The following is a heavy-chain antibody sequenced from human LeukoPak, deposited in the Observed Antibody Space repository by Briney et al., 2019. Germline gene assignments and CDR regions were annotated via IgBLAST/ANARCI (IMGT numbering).Heavy chain of an antibody. D-gene: IGHD6-6*01. J-gene: IGHJ4*02. CDR3: ARSPLGQLDY. CDR1: GFTFSSYY. CDR2: IKQDGSEK. Sequence: GGSLRLSCAASGFTFSSYYMTWVRQAPGKGLEWVANIKQDGSEKYYEDSVKGRFTISRDNAKNSLYLQMNSLRAEDTAMYYCARSPLGQLDYWGQGSLVSVSS. V-gene: IGHV3-7*01.